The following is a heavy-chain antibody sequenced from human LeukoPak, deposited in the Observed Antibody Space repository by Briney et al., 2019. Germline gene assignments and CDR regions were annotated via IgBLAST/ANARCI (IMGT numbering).Heavy chain of an antibody. CDR3: ARDLDQYNGRFGGFGHDF. CDR2: ISAYNGNT. CDR1: GYTFINYG. D-gene: IGHD3-10*01. J-gene: IGHJ4*02. Sequence: ASVTVSCKASGYTFINYGINWVRQAPGQGLEWMGWISAYNGNTNYAQSLQGRVTMTTDTSTSTVYMEMRSLTSDDTAVYYCARDLDQYNGRFGGFGHDFWGQGTLVTVSS. V-gene: IGHV1-18*01.